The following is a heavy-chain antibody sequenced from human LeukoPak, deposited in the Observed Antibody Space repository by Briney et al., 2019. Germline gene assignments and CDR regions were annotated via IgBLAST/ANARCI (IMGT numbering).Heavy chain of an antibody. CDR2: IKSDGSEK. CDR3: ARDFYCGSDCYSVPER. D-gene: IGHD2-21*02. J-gene: IGHJ3*01. Sequence: PGGSLRLSCAASGFTFSSYWMSWVRQAPGRGLEWVANIKSDGSEKYYVDSLKGRFTISRDNARNSLYLQMNSLRADDTAVYYCARDFYCGSDCYSVPERWGQGTMVTVSS. V-gene: IGHV3-7*01. CDR1: GFTFSSYW.